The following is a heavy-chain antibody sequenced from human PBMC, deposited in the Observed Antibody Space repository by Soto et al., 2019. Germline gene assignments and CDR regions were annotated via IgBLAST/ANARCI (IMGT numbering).Heavy chain of an antibody. V-gene: IGHV3-53*04. CDR3: ARGANSYGYDY. CDR1: GFTVSSNY. Sequence: PGGSLRLSCAASGFTVSSNYMSWVRQAPGKGLEWVSVIFGGGSTYYADSVKGRFTISRHNSKNTLYLQMNSLRAEDTALYYCARGANSYGYDYWGQGTLVTVSS. D-gene: IGHD5-18*01. J-gene: IGHJ4*02. CDR2: IFGGGST.